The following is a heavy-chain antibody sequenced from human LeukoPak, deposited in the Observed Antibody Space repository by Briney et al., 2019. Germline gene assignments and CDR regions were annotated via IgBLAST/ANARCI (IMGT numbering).Heavy chain of an antibody. J-gene: IGHJ4*02. Sequence: GGSLRLSCAASGFTFSSYAMTWVRQAPGKGLEWVSGISWNSGSIGYADSVKGRFTISRDNAKNSLYLQMNSLRAEDTALYYCAKASQDYYDSSGYYGYWGQGTLVTVSS. CDR3: AKASQDYYDSSGYYGY. D-gene: IGHD3-22*01. CDR1: GFTFSSYA. V-gene: IGHV3-9*01. CDR2: ISWNSGSI.